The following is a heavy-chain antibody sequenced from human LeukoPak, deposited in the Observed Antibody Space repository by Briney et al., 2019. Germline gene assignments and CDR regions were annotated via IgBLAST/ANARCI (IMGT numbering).Heavy chain of an antibody. CDR3: ASMMTTVTTYSYYYYGMGV. CDR1: GYSFTSYW. D-gene: IGHD4-11*01. J-gene: IGHJ6*02. CDR2: IDPSDSYT. Sequence: GESLKISCKGSGYSFTSYWISWVRQMPGKGLEWMGRIDPSDSYTNYSPSFQGHVTISADKSISTAYLQWSSLKASDTAMYYCASMMTTVTTYSYYYYGMGVWGQGTTVTVSS. V-gene: IGHV5-10-1*01.